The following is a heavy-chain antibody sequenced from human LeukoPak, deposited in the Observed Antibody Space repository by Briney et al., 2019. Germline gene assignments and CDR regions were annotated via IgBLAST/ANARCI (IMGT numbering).Heavy chain of an antibody. D-gene: IGHD3-22*01. CDR3: QRQGYYDSSGYYEP. CDR2: NYTSGST. J-gene: IGHJ5*02. Sequence: SETLSLTCTVSGGSISSYYWSWIRQPAGKGLEWIGRNYTSGSTNYNPSLKSRVTMSVDTSKNQFSLKLSSVTAADTAVYYCQRQGYYDSSGYYEPWGQGTLVTVSS. CDR1: GGSISSYY. V-gene: IGHV4-4*07.